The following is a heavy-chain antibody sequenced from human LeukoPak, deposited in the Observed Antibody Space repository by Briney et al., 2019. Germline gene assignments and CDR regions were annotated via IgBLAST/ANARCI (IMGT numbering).Heavy chain of an antibody. CDR2: IWYDGSNK. D-gene: IGHD5-12*01. CDR3: ARGVVATGFDY. CDR1: GFXFSSYG. J-gene: IGHJ4*02. V-gene: IGHV3-33*01. Sequence: GGSLRLSCAASGFXFSSYGIHWVRQAPGKGLEWVAVIWYDGSNKYYADSVKGRFTISRDNSKNTLYLQMNSLRAEDTAVYYCARGVVATGFDYWGQGTLVTVSS.